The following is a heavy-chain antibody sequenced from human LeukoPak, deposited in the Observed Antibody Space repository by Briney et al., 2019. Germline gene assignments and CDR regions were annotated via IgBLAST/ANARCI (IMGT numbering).Heavy chain of an antibody. CDR2: INHSGST. J-gene: IGHJ6*03. V-gene: IGHV4-34*01. Sequence: PSETLSLTCAVDGGSFSGYYWSWIRQPPGKGLEWIGEINHSGSTNYNPSLKSRVTISVDTSKNQFSLKLSSVTAADTAVYYCARGRRTGTIADFNYYYYMDVWGKGTTVTVSS. D-gene: IGHD2-8*02. CDR3: ARGRRTGTIADFNYYYYMDV. CDR1: GGSFSGYY.